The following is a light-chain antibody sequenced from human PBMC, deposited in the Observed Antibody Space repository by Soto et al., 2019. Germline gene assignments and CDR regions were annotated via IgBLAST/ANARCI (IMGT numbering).Light chain of an antibody. CDR3: AAWDDSLNGVV. Sequence: QSVLTQPPSVSEAPRQRVTISCSGSSSNIGNNAVNWYQQLPGKAPKLLIYYDDLLPSGVSDRFSGSKSGTSASLAISGLQSEDEADYCAAWDDSLNGVVFGGGTKLTVL. V-gene: IGLV1-36*01. J-gene: IGLJ2*01. CDR2: YDD. CDR1: SSNIGNNA.